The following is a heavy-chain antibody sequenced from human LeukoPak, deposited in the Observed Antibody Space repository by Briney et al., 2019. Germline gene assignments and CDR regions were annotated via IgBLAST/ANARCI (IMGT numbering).Heavy chain of an antibody. CDR3: ATSEGY. V-gene: IGHV3-7*03. Sequence: PGGSLRLSCAASGFTLNTHWMSWVRQAPGKGLEWVANIKQDGRDTYYVDSVKGRFTISRDNAKNSLNLQMNSLRAEDTAMCYCATSEGYWGQGTLVTVSS. CDR2: IKQDGRDT. CDR1: GFTLNTHW. J-gene: IGHJ4*02.